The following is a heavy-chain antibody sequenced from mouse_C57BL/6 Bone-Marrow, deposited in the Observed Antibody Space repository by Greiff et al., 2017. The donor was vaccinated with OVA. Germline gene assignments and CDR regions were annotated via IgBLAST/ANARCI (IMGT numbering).Heavy chain of an antibody. CDR1: GFTFSDYY. CDR2: ISNGGGST. CDR3: ARLYYGNFWFAY. D-gene: IGHD2-1*01. Sequence: EVQVVESGGGLVQPGGSLKLSCAASGFTFSDYYMYWVRQTPEKRLEWVAYISNGGGSTYYPDTVKGRFTISRDNATNTLYLQMCRLKSEDTAMYYCARLYYGNFWFAYWGQGTLVTVSA. V-gene: IGHV5-12*01. J-gene: IGHJ3*01.